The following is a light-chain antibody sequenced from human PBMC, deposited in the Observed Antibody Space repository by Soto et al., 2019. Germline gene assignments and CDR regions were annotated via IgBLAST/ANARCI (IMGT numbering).Light chain of an antibody. J-gene: IGLJ2*01. Sequence: SVLTQPPSASGSPGQSVTISCTGTSSDVGRHNYVSWYQQHPGKAPKLLIFEVNKRPSGVPDRFSASTSGITASLTVSGLQPEDEAAYYCSSYSDTDNFVIFGGGTKVTV. V-gene: IGLV2-8*01. CDR3: SSYSDTDNFVI. CDR2: EVN. CDR1: SSDVGRHNY.